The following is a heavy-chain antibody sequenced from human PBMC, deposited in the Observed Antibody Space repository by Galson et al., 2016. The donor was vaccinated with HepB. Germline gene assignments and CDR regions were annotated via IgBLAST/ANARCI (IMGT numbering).Heavy chain of an antibody. J-gene: IGHJ4*02. CDR3: AKTHSYYYGSGSSYYFDY. CDR1: GFTFSSYA. Sequence: SLRLSCAASGFTFSSYAMSWVRQAPGKGLEWVSAISGSGGSTYYADSVKGRFTISRDNSKNTLYLQMSSLRAEDTAVYYCAKTHSYYYGSGSSYYFDYWGQGTLVTVSS. CDR2: ISGSGGST. D-gene: IGHD3-10*01. V-gene: IGHV3-23*01.